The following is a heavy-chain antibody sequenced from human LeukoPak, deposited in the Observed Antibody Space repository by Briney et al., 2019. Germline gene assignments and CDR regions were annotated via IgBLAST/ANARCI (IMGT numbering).Heavy chain of an antibody. V-gene: IGHV1-69*04. J-gene: IGHJ4*02. CDR1: GGTFSSYA. D-gene: IGHD6-6*01. Sequence: GASVKVSCKASGGTFSSYAISWVRQAPGQGLEWMGRIIPILGIANYAQKFQGRVTITADKSTSTAYMELSSLRSEDTAVYYCAGYPFEYSSSSGWGYWGQGTLVTVSS. CDR2: IIPILGIA. CDR3: AGYPFEYSSSSGWGY.